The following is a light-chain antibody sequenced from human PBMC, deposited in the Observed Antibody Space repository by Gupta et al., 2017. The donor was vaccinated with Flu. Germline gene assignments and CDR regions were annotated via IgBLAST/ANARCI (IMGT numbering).Light chain of an antibody. CDR3: QQYISYSIS. CDR1: QSISDW. V-gene: IGKV1-5*03. CDR2: KAS. J-gene: IGKJ5*01. Sequence: DIQMTQSPSTLSASVGDRVTITCRASQSISDWLAWYQQKPGKAPKLLIYKASNLESGVPSRFSGSASGTEFTLTISSLQPDDFATYYCQQYISYSISFGQGTQLE.